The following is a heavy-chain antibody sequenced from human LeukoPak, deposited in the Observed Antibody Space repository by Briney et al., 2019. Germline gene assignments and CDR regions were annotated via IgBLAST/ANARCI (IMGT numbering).Heavy chain of an antibody. CDR2: ISSSSSYI. J-gene: IGHJ3*02. D-gene: IGHD4-17*01. CDR3: ATAGYDYGDYVYAFDI. Sequence: GGSLRLSCAASGFTFSSYSMNWVRQAPGKGLEWVSSISSSSSYIYYVDSVKGRFTISRDNAKNSLYLQMNSLRAEDTAVYYCATAGYDYGDYVYAFDIWGQGTMVTVSS. V-gene: IGHV3-21*01. CDR1: GFTFSSYS.